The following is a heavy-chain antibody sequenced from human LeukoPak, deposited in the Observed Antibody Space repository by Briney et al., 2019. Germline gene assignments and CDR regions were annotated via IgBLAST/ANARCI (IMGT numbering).Heavy chain of an antibody. Sequence: GGSLRLSCAASGFTFSSYAMHWVRQAPGKGLEWVAVISYDGSNKYYADSVKGRFTISRDNSKNTLYLQMNSLRAEDTAVYYCARGTETGTLDYWGQGTLVTVSS. CDR3: ARGTETGTLDY. D-gene: IGHD1-7*01. V-gene: IGHV3-30-3*01. J-gene: IGHJ4*02. CDR1: GFTFSSYA. CDR2: ISYDGSNK.